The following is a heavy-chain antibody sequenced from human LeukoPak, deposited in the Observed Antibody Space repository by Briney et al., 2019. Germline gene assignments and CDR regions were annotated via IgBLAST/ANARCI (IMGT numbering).Heavy chain of an antibody. D-gene: IGHD6-19*01. V-gene: IGHV3-48*03. CDR1: GFTFSRYE. CDR2: ITSSGTTI. Sequence: GGSLRLSCAAPGFTFSRYEMNWVRQAPGKGLEWVSYITSSGTTIYYADSVKGRFTVSRDNAKNSLYLQMNSLRAEDTAVYYCARDSSDSSGWYEGWFDPWGQGTLVTVSS. J-gene: IGHJ5*02. CDR3: ARDSSDSSGWYEGWFDP.